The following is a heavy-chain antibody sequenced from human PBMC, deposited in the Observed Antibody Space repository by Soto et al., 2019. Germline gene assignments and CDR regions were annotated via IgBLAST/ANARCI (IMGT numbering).Heavy chain of an antibody. Sequence: GGSLRLSCAASGFTFDDYAMHWVRQAPGKGLEWVSLISWDGGSTYYADSVKGRFTISRDNSNNSLYLQMNSLRAEDTALYYWATDIFPSAYSSSYCYYGMDVWGQGTTVTVSS. J-gene: IGHJ6*02. CDR2: ISWDGGST. CDR3: ATDIFPSAYSSSYCYYGMDV. V-gene: IGHV3-43D*03. D-gene: IGHD6-6*01. CDR1: GFTFDDYA.